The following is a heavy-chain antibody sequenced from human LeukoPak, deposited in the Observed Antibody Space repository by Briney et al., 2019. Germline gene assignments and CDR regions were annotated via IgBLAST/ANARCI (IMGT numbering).Heavy chain of an antibody. V-gene: IGHV3-30*02. D-gene: IGHD3-10*01. CDR1: GFIFTHYD. J-gene: IGHJ5*02. CDR3: VYYGAGTYWSPRDP. CDR2: IRYDGNNK. Sequence: GGSLRLSCAASGFIFTHYDMHWVRQAPGKGLEWLAYIRYDGNNKYYADSVKGRFTISRDNSKDTLYLQMNGLRPEDTAVYFCVYYGAGTYWSPRDPWGQGTLVTVSS.